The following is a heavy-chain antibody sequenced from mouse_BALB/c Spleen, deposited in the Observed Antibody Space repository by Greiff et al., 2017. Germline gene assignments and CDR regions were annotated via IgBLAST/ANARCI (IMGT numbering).Heavy chain of an antibody. CDR2: IWGDGST. CDR1: GFSFTSYG. CDR3: ARERRAMDY. J-gene: IGHJ4*01. V-gene: IGHV2-3*01. Sequence: VQLQQSGPGLVAPSHSLSITCTASGFSFTSYGVSWVRQPPGKGLEWLGVIWGDGSTNYHSALISRLSISKENSKSQVVLKLNSLQTDDAATYYCARERRAMDYWGQGTSVTVSS.